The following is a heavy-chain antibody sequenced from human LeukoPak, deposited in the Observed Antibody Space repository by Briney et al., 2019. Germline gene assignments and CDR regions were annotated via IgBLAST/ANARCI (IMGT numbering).Heavy chain of an antibody. V-gene: IGHV3-23*01. CDR2: IRGSGGST. CDR1: GYTLSSYA. D-gene: IGHD5-18*01. J-gene: IGHJ4*02. CDR3: AKHPGYSYSYYFDY. Sequence: GGYLRLSCAASGYTLSSYAESWVRKARGKGLEWVSAIRGSGGSTYYADSVKGRFTISRDNSKNTLYLQMNSLRAEDTAVYYCAKHPGYSYSYYFDYWGQGSLVTVSS.